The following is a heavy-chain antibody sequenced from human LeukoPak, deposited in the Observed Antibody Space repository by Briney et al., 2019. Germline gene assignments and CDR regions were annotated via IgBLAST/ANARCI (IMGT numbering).Heavy chain of an antibody. CDR3: ARDRVGATPTNWFDP. Sequence: GASVKVSCKASGYTFTGYYMHWVRQAPGQGLEWMGWINPNSGGTNYAQKFQGRVTMTRDTSISTAYMELSRLRSDDTAVYYCARDRVGATPTNWFDPWGHGTLVTVSS. CDR1: GYTFTGYY. D-gene: IGHD1-26*01. CDR2: INPNSGGT. J-gene: IGHJ5*02. V-gene: IGHV1-2*02.